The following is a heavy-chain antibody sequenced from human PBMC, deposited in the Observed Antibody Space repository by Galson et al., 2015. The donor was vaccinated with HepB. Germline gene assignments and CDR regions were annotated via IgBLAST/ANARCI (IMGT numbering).Heavy chain of an antibody. CDR3: VKIGPKHTKHDYGDYYFDY. CDR2: ISSNGGST. CDR1: GFTFSSYA. D-gene: IGHD4-17*01. Sequence: RLSCAASGFTFSSYAMHWVRQAPGKGLEYVSAISSNGGSTYYADSVKGRFTISRDNSKNTLYLQMSSLRAEDTAVYYCVKIGPKHTKHDYGDYYFDYWGQGTLVTVSS. V-gene: IGHV3-64D*06. J-gene: IGHJ4*02.